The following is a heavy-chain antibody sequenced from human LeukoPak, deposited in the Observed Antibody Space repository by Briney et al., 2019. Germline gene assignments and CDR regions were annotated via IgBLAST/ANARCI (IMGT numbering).Heavy chain of an antibody. J-gene: IGHJ4*02. D-gene: IGHD6-19*01. V-gene: IGHV4-39*07. Sequence: SETLSLTCTVSGGSISSSSYYWGWIRQPPGKGLEWIGDIYSSGSTYYNSSLKSRLTISIDTSKDQFSLKLSSVTAADTAVYYCARVSYSSGWYGIFDYWGQGTLVTVSS. CDR2: IYSSGST. CDR1: GGSISSSSYY. CDR3: ARVSYSSGWYGIFDY.